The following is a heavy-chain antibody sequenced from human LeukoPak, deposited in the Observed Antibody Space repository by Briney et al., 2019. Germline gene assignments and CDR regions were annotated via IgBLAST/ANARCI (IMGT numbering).Heavy chain of an antibody. CDR3: ARGGRSQVWWLPRYYFDY. V-gene: IGHV1-8*01. Sequence: GASVKVSCKASGYTFTSYGINWVRQATGQGLEWMGWMNPNSGNTGYAQKFQGRVTMTRNTSISTAYMELSSLRSEDTAVYYCARGGRSQVWWLPRYYFDYWGQGTLVTVSS. CDR1: GYTFTSYG. CDR2: MNPNSGNT. D-gene: IGHD5-12*01. J-gene: IGHJ4*02.